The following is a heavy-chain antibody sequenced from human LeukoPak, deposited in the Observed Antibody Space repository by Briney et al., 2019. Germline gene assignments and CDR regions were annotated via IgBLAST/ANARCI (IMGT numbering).Heavy chain of an antibody. V-gene: IGHV4-61*02. CDR3: ASNIGGWSRLADY. CDR2: IYTSGST. Sequence: SETLSLTCTVSGGSISSGSYYWSWIRQPAGKGLEWIGRIYTSGSTNYNPSLKSRVTISVDTSKNQFSLKLSSVTAADTAVYYCASNIGGWSRLADYWGQGTLVTVSS. D-gene: IGHD6-19*01. CDR1: GGSISSGSYY. J-gene: IGHJ4*02.